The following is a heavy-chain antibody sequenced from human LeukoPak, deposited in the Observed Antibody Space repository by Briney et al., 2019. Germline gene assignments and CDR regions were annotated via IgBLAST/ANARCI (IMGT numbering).Heavy chain of an antibody. J-gene: IGHJ4*02. CDR2: TVGSRPDT. V-gene: IGHV3-23*01. D-gene: IGHD2-8*02. CDR3: TKAPLMSCTGAFCYPFDS. Sequence: GGSLRLSCSASGFTFSTYSMNWVRQAPGKGLEWVSATVGSRPDTYHADSVKGRFTVSRDNSRNTLYLQMNNLRIEDSAVYYCTKAPLMSCTGAFCYPFDSWGQGVLVTVSS. CDR1: GFTFSTYS.